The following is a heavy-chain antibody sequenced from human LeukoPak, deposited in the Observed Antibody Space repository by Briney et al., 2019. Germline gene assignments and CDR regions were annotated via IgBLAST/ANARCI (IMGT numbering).Heavy chain of an antibody. Sequence: SETLSLTCTVSGGSISSGSYYWSWIRQPAGEGLEWIGRIYPSGSTNYNPSLKSRVTISVDTSKNQFSLKLSSVTAADTAVYSCARETNGYYDHWGQGTLVTVSS. CDR2: IYPSGST. CDR3: ARETNGYYDH. J-gene: IGHJ4*02. D-gene: IGHD3-22*01. CDR1: GGSISSGSYY. V-gene: IGHV4-61*02.